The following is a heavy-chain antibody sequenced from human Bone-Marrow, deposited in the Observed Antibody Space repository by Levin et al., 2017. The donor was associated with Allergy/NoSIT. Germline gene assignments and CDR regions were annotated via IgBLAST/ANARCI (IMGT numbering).Heavy chain of an antibody. Sequence: RSGGSLRLSCAASGFTFSRFALHWVRQAPGKGLEWVAVISYDGTTKYSADSVKGRFTISRDNSRHTIFLQMNSLRTEDTAVYYCARDPEGQLAFFDYWGQGTLVTVSS. J-gene: IGHJ4*02. CDR3: ARDPEGQLAFFDY. CDR1: GFTFSRFA. CDR2: ISYDGTTK. V-gene: IGHV3-30*04. D-gene: IGHD6-6*01.